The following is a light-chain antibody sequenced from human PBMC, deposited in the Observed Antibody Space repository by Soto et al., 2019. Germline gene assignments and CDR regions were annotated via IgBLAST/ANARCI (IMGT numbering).Light chain of an antibody. CDR3: QQHNNWPRT. V-gene: IGKV3-15*01. CDR2: DAS. Sequence: IVFTQSPATLSVSPGERATPSCKASQNVNSNLVWYQQKPGQAPRLLIYDASTRATAIPARFSGSGSGTEFTLTISSLQSEDFAVYYCQQHNNWPRTFGQGTKV. J-gene: IGKJ1*01. CDR1: QNVNSN.